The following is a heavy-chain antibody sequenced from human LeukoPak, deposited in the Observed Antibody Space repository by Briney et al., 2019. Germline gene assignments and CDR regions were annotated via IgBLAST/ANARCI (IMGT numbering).Heavy chain of an antibody. CDR3: AKSGIIQGYYFYSMDV. V-gene: IGHV3-21*04. CDR2: ICNSSNYI. D-gene: IGHD5-18*01. Sequence: PGGSLRLSCSASGFTFTHYSINWVRQAPGKGLEWLSSICNSSNYIYYADSVKGRFTISRDNAKNSLYLQMNSLRAEDTALYYCAKSGIIQGYYFYSMDVWGKGTTVTISS. J-gene: IGHJ6*03. CDR1: GFTFTHYS.